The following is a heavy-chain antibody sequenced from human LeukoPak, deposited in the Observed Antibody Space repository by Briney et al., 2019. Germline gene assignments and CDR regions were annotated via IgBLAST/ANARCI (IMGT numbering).Heavy chain of an antibody. V-gene: IGHV3-30-3*01. J-gene: IGHJ4*02. CDR3: AREPLY. CDR1: GFTFNSYA. CDR2: ISYDGSNK. Sequence: GGSLRLSCAVSGFTFNSYAMHWVRQAPGKGLEWEAVISYDGSNKYYADSVKGRFTISRDNSKNMLYLQMNSLRTEDTAVYYCAREPLYWGQGTLVTVSS.